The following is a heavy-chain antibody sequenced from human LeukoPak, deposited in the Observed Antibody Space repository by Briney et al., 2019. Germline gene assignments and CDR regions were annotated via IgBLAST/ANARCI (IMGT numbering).Heavy chain of an antibody. V-gene: IGHV3-23*01. J-gene: IGHJ4*02. CDR2: ISSSGGSR. D-gene: IGHD2-21*02. CDR3: AKGSAGDCFSACDH. CDR1: GFTFTNYA. Sequence: PGGSLRLSCAASGFTFTNYAMTWVRQAPGKGLEWVSGISSSGGSRWHADSVKGRFTISRDNSKNTLYLQMNSLRAEDTALYYCAKGSAGDCFSACDHWGQGTLVTVSS.